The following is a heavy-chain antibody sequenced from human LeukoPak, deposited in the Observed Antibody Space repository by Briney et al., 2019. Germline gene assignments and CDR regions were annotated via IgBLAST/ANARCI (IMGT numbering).Heavy chain of an antibody. V-gene: IGHV1-18*01. D-gene: IGHD6-19*01. CDR2: ISAYNGNT. CDR3: ARNGSGWYQEYYYYGMDV. CDR1: GYTFTSYG. Sequence: ASVKVSCKASGYTFTSYGISWVRQAPGQGLEWMGWISAYNGNTNYAQKLQGRVTMTTDTSTSTAYMELRSLRSDDTAVYYCARNGSGWYQEYYYYGMDVWGQGTTVTVSS. J-gene: IGHJ6*02.